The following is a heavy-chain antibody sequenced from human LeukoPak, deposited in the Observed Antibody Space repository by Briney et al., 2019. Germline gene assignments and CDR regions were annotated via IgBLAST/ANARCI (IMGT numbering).Heavy chain of an antibody. CDR2: INHSGST. D-gene: IGHD3-3*01. J-gene: IGHJ5*02. CDR1: GGSLSGYY. V-gene: IGHV4-34*01. CDR3: ARNPKFWSGYNWFDP. Sequence: SETLSLTCAVYGGSLSGYYWSWIRQPPGKGLEWIGEINHSGSTNYNPSLKSRVTISVDTSKNQFSLKLSSVTAADTAVYYCARNPKFWSGYNWFDPWGQGTLVTVSS.